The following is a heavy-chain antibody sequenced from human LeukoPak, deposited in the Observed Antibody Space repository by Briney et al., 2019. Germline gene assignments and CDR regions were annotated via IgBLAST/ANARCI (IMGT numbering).Heavy chain of an antibody. V-gene: IGHV3-9*01. CDR3: AKDDSYGGNSNFDY. Sequence: PGRSLRLSCAASGFTFDDYAMHWVRHAPGKGLEWVSGISWNSGSIESADSVKGRFTISRDNAKNSLYLQMNGLRAEDTALYYCAKDDSYGGNSNFDYWGQGTLVTVSS. J-gene: IGHJ4*02. CDR1: GFTFDDYA. CDR2: ISWNSGSI. D-gene: IGHD4-23*01.